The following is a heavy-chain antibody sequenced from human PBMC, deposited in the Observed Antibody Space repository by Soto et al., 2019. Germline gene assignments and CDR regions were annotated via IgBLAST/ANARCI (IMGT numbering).Heavy chain of an antibody. J-gene: IGHJ3*02. V-gene: IGHV5-51*01. D-gene: IGHD2-2*01. CDR2: IYPGDSDT. Sequence: EQSLKISYKGSGYIFTTYCIGWVRQMPGKGLEWIGIIYPGDSDTKYSPSFQGQVAMSVDKPITTAYLQWSSLKVSHTAMYYCAGLAYCFSTRYVFDIRGQGSMVT. CDR1: GYIFTTYC. CDR3: AGLAYCFSTRYVFDI.